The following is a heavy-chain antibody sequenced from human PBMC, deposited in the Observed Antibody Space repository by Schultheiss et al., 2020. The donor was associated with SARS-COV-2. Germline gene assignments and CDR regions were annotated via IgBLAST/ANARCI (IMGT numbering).Heavy chain of an antibody. CDR3: ARDSTRVSEGIFSSYYYYGMDV. D-gene: IGHD6-13*01. Sequence: ASVKVSCKASGFTFTSSAVQWVRQARGQRLEWMGWINPNSGGTNYAQKFQGWVTMTRDTSISTAYMELSRLRSDDTAVYYCARDSTRVSEGIFSSYYYYGMDVWGQGTTVTVSS. CDR1: GFTFTSSA. J-gene: IGHJ6*02. CDR2: INPNSGGT. V-gene: IGHV1-2*04.